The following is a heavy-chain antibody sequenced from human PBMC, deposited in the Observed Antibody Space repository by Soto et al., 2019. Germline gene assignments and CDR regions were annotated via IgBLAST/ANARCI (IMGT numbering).Heavy chain of an antibody. CDR2: ISNTGSTK. V-gene: IGHV3-11*01. CDR3: ASDYYGDYNLDY. J-gene: IGHJ4*02. D-gene: IGHD4-17*01. Sequence: QVQLVESGGGLVKPGGSLRLSCVVSGFSFSDYYMSWIRQAPGKGLEWISYISNTGSTKYYADSVKGRFTISRDNAKNSLYLQMNSLRGEDTAVYYCASDYYGDYNLDYWGQGTLVTVSS. CDR1: GFSFSDYY.